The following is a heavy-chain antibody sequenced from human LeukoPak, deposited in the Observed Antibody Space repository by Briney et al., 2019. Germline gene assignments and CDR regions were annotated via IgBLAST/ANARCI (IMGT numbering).Heavy chain of an antibody. CDR2: IKSKTDGGTT. Sequence: GGSLRLSCAASGFTFGNAWMSWVRQAPGKGLEWVGRIKSKTDGGTTDYAAPVKGRFTISRDDSKNTLYLQMNSLKTEDTAVYYCTTDLYPNYGDYSLWDYWGQGTLVTVSS. J-gene: IGHJ4*02. V-gene: IGHV3-15*01. D-gene: IGHD4-17*01. CDR3: TTDLYPNYGDYSLWDY. CDR1: GFTFGNAW.